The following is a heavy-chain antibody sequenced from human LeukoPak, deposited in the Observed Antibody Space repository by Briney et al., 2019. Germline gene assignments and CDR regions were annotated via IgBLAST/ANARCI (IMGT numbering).Heavy chain of an antibody. CDR3: AKDAGFGELLTTYFDY. CDR2: INWNGGST. V-gene: IGHV3-20*04. Sequence: GGSLRLSCAASGFTFDDYGMSWVRQAPGKGLEWVSGINWNGGSTGYADSVKGRFTISRDNSKNTLYLQMNSLRAEDTAVYYCAKDAGFGELLTTYFDYWGQGTLVTVSS. CDR1: GFTFDDYG. D-gene: IGHD3-10*01. J-gene: IGHJ4*02.